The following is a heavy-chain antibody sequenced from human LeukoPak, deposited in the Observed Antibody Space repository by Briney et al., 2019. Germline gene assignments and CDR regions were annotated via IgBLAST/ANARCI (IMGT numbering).Heavy chain of an antibody. CDR3: ATHSMVRGPQGVPYNWFGP. CDR2: FDSKGGET. V-gene: IGHV1-24*01. J-gene: IGHJ5*02. CDR1: GYTLTEIS. Sequence: ASVKVSCKVSGYTLTEISMHWVRDAPGKGREGRGGFDSKGGETIYAQKFQGRVTMTEDTSTDTAYMELSSLRSEDTAVYYCATHSMVRGPQGVPYNWFGPWGQGTLVTVSS. D-gene: IGHD3-10*01.